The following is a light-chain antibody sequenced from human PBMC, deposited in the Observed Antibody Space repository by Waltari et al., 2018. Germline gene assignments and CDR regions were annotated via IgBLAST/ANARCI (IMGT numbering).Light chain of an antibody. J-gene: IGKJ1*01. V-gene: IGKV3-20*01. CDR1: QSVGRP. CDR3: QMYVRLPVT. Sequence: EIVLTQSPGTLSLSPVERSTLSCRAIQSVGRPLAWYQRKPGQAPRLLIYDTSNRATGSPERFSWSGSGTDFSLTISRLEPEDFAVYYCQMYVRLPVTFGQGTKVEIK. CDR2: DTS.